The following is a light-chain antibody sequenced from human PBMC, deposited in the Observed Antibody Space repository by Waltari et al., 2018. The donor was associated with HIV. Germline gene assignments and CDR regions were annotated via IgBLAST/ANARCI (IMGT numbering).Light chain of an antibody. V-gene: IGLV6-57*02. CDR2: EVN. CDR3: QSYDSSNHVV. CDR1: SGSIASNY. J-gene: IGLJ2*01. Sequence: NFMLTQPHSVSESPGKTVTISCTGSSGSIASNYVQWYQQRPGSAPTTVIYEVNQGPSGVPDRFSGAIDSSSNSASLTISGLKTEDEADYYCQSYDSSNHVVFGGGTKLTVL.